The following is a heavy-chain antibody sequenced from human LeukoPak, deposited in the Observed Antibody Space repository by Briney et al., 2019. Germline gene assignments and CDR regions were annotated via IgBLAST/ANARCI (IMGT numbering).Heavy chain of an antibody. J-gene: IGHJ4*02. V-gene: IGHV5-10-1*01. CDR1: GYSFTSYW. CDR3: ARHRGGVDTAPFDY. D-gene: IGHD5-18*01. CDR2: IDPSDSYT. Sequence: GESLKISCKGSGYSFTSYWISWVRQMPGKGLEWMGRIDPSDSYTNYSPSFQGHVTISADKSFSTAYLQWSSLKAPDTAMYYCARHRGGVDTAPFDYWGQGTLVTVSS.